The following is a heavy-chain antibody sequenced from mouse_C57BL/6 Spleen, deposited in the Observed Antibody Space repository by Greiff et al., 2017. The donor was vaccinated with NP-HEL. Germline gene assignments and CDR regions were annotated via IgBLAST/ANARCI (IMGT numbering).Heavy chain of an antibody. CDR1: GYTFTSYW. D-gene: IGHD1-1*01. J-gene: IGHJ4*01. V-gene: IGHV1-72*01. CDR3: ARYPITTVARYAMDY. Sequence: QVQLKQPGAELVKPGASVKLSCKASGYTFTSYWMHWLKQRPGRGLEWIGRIDPNSGGTKYNEKFKSKATLTVDKPSSTAYMQLSSLTSEDSAVYYCARYPITTVARYAMDYWGQGTSVTVSS. CDR2: IDPNSGGT.